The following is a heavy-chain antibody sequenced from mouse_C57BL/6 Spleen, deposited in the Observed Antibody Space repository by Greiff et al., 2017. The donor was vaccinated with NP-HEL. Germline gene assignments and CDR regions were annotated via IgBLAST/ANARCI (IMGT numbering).Heavy chain of an antibody. CDR1: GFTFSSYA. J-gene: IGHJ2*01. D-gene: IGHD4-1*01. CDR2: ISDGGSYT. V-gene: IGHV5-4*01. CDR3: ARDTELGDFDY. Sequence: EVQRVESGGGLVKPGGSLKLSCAASGFTFSSYAMSWVRQTPEKRLEWVATISDGGSYTYYPDNVKGRFTISRDNAKNNLYLQMSHLKSEDTAMYYCARDTELGDFDYWGQGTTLTVSS.